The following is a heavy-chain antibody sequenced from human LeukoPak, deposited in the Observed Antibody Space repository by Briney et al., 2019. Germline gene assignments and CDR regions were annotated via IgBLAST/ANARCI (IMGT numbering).Heavy chain of an antibody. CDR1: GFTVSSNY. V-gene: IGHV3-53*01. CDR3: AREPLDQCGDNAFDI. D-gene: IGHD4-17*01. Sequence: PGGSLRLSCAASGFTVSSNYMSWVRQAPGKGLEWVSVIYSGGSTYYADSVKGRFTISRDNSKNTLYLQMNSLRAEDTAVYYCAREPLDQCGDNAFDIWGQGTMVTVSS. J-gene: IGHJ3*02. CDR2: IYSGGST.